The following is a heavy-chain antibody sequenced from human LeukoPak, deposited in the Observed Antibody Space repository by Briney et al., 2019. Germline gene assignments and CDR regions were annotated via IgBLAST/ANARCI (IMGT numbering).Heavy chain of an antibody. V-gene: IGHV3-53*01. CDR3: ARGVEPLAANTLAY. CDR2: LYSDGNT. CDR1: GFTVITND. Sequence: GGSLRLSCAASGFTVITNDIAWVRQAPGKGLEWVSVLYSDGNTKYADSVQGRFTISRDNSKNTLYLEMNSLSPDDTAVYYCARGVEPLAANTLAYWGQGTLVTVSS. D-gene: IGHD1-14*01. J-gene: IGHJ4*02.